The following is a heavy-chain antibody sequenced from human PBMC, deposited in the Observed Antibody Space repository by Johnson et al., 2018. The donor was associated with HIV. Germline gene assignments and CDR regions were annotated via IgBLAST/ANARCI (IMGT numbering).Heavy chain of an antibody. CDR2: ISWNSGSI. V-gene: IGHV3-9*01. CDR3: ARDYSVTMLGGAFDI. Sequence: EVQLVESGGGLVQAGRSLRLSCAASGFTFDDYAMHWVRQAPGKGLEWVSGISWNSGSIGYADSVKGRFRISRDDSKNTLYLQMNSLRAEDTAVYYCARDYSVTMLGGAFDIWGQGTMVTVSS. D-gene: IGHD3-10*02. J-gene: IGHJ3*02. CDR1: GFTFDDYA.